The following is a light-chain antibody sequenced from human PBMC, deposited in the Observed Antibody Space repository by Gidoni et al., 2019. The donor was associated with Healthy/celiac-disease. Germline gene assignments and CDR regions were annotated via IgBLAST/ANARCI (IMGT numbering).Light chain of an antibody. V-gene: IGKV1-33*01. CDR2: DAS. CDR3: QQYDNLPPYT. Sequence: DLQMTQSPASLSASVGDRGTITCQASQDLSNYLNWYQQKPGQAPKLLIYDASNLDTGVPSRFSGSGSGTDFTFTISSLQPEDIATYYCQQYDNLPPYTFGQGTKLEIK. CDR1: QDLSNY. J-gene: IGKJ2*01.